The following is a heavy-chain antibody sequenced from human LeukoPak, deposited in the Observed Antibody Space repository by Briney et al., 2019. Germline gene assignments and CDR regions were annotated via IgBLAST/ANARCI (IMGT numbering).Heavy chain of an antibody. CDR3: ARGSSSSLAAFDI. Sequence: SETPSLTCTVSGGSISSYYWSWIRQPPGKGLEWIGYIYYSGSTNYNPSLKSRVTISADTSKNQFSLKLSSVTAADTAVYYCARGSSSSLAAFDIWGQGTMVTVSS. D-gene: IGHD6-13*01. CDR2: IYYSGST. V-gene: IGHV4-59*08. J-gene: IGHJ3*02. CDR1: GGSISSYY.